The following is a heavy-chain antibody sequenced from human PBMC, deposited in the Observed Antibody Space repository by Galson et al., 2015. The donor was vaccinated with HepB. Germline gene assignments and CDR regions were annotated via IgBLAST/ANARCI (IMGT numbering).Heavy chain of an antibody. Sequence: SLRLSCAASEFTFDGYAMHWVRQAPGKGLEWVSGISWNSGSMGYADSVKGRFTISRDNAKNSLYLQLNSLRAEDTALYFCAKVGWVFGSGRPLYYFDYWGQGTLVTVSS. CDR2: ISWNSGSM. D-gene: IGHD3-10*01. J-gene: IGHJ4*02. CDR3: AKVGWVFGSGRPLYYFDY. CDR1: EFTFDGYA. V-gene: IGHV3-9*01.